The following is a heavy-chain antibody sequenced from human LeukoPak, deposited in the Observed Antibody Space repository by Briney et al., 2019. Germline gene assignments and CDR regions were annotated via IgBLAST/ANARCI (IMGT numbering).Heavy chain of an antibody. D-gene: IGHD6-19*01. J-gene: IGHJ4*02. CDR2: IYSGGNT. CDR1: GFTVSSNY. V-gene: IGHV3-66*01. Sequence: GGSLRLSCAASGFTVSSNYMSWVRQAPGKGLEWVSIIYSGGNTYYADSVKGRFTISRDNSKNTLYLQMNSLRAEDTAVYYCASSGWWGYFDYWGQGTLVTVSS. CDR3: ASSGWWGYFDY.